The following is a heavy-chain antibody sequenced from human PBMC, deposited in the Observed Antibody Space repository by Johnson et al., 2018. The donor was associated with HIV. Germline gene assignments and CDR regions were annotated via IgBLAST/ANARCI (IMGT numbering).Heavy chain of an antibody. CDR2: IYSGGST. V-gene: IGHV3-66*03. CDR3: AKDRVGATSPQAQNAFDI. J-gene: IGHJ3*02. CDR1: GFTVSSNY. Sequence: VQLVESGGGLIQPGGSLRLSCAASGFTVSSNYMSWVRQAPGKGLEWVSVIYSGGSTYYADPVKGRFTISRDNSKNTLYLQMNSLRAEDTAVYYCAKDRVGATSPQAQNAFDIWGQGTMVTVSS. D-gene: IGHD1-26*01.